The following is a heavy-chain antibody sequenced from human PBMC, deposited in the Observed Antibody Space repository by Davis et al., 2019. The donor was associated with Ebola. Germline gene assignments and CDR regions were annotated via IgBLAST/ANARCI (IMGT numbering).Heavy chain of an antibody. CDR2: INHSGST. V-gene: IGHV4-34*01. Sequence: SETLSLTCAVYGGSFSGYYWSWIRQPPGKGLEWIGEINHSGSTNYNPSLKSRVTISVDTSKNQFSLKLSSVTAADTAVYYCARGTSQYYYESSGYYRAIDAFDIWGQGTMVTVSS. CDR1: GGSFSGYY. CDR3: ARGTSQYYYESSGYYRAIDAFDI. J-gene: IGHJ3*02. D-gene: IGHD3-22*01.